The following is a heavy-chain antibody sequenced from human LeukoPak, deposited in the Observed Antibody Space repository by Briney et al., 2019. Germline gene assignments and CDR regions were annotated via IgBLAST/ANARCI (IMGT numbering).Heavy chain of an antibody. D-gene: IGHD3-22*01. CDR2: IIPILGIA. CDR1: GGTFSSYA. V-gene: IGHV1-69*04. CDR3: ARREYYYDSSGYYLY. J-gene: IGHJ4*02. Sequence: SVKVSCKASGGTFSSYAISWVRQAPGQGLEWMGRIIPILGIANYAQKFQGRVTITADKSTSTAYMEMSSLRSEDTAVYYCARREYYYDSSGYYLYWGQGTLVTVSS.